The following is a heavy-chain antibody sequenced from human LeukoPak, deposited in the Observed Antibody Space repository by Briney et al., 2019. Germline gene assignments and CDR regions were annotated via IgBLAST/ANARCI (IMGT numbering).Heavy chain of an antibody. Sequence: SETLSLTCTVSGGSISSNIYFWGWIRQPPGKGLEWIGSVYYRGNAYYNPSLKSRVTISVDTSNSQFSLKLTSGTAADTAVYYCATQGRMERGIINLYYFDNWGQGTLVTVSS. D-gene: IGHD3-10*01. CDR2: VYYRGNA. CDR3: ATQGRMERGIINLYYFDN. V-gene: IGHV4-39*01. J-gene: IGHJ4*02. CDR1: GGSISSNIYF.